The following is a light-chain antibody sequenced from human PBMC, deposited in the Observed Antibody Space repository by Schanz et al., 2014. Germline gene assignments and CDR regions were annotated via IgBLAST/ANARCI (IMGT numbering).Light chain of an antibody. CDR1: QSISSN. J-gene: IGKJ2*01. V-gene: IGKV3D-20*02. CDR3: QQRGIWPYT. Sequence: EIVLTQSPGTLSVSPGERATLSCRASQSISSNLAWYQQKPGQAPRLLIYGASSRATGIPDRFSGSGSGTDFTLTISRLEPEDFAVYYCQQRGIWPYTFGPGTKLEIK. CDR2: GAS.